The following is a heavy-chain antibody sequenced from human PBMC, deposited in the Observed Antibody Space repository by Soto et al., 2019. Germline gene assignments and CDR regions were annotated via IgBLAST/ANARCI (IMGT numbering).Heavy chain of an antibody. CDR1: GLTFSTYG. D-gene: IGHD3-10*01. CDR3: AKDGRGSGSHYNSFGY. J-gene: IGHJ4*02. Sequence: GGSMRLSCVASGLTFSTYGMSWVRQAPGKGLEWVSGISGSGGDTNYADSVKGRFTISRDNSKNTLYLQMNSLRAEDTAVYYCAKDGRGSGSHYNSFGYWGQGTLGTV. CDR2: ISGSGGDT. V-gene: IGHV3-23*01.